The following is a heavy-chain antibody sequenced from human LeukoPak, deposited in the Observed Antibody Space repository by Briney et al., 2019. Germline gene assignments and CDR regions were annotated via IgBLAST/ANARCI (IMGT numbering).Heavy chain of an antibody. CDR2: ITGTSSII. J-gene: IGHJ4*02. CDR1: GFTFSSYT. Sequence: KPGGSLRVSCAASGFTFSSYTMNWVRQAPGKGLKWVSSITGTSSIIQYADSVMGRFTISRDNSKNSLYLQMNSLRAEDTAVYYCARDSNYYSWDWGQGTLVTVSS. V-gene: IGHV3-21*01. CDR3: ARDSNYYSWD. D-gene: IGHD3-10*01.